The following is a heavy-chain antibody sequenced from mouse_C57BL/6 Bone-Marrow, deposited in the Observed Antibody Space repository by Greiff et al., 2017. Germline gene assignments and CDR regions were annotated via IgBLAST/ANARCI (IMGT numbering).Heavy chain of an antibody. V-gene: IGHV1-39*01. D-gene: IGHD2-2*01. CDR2: INPNYGTT. CDR1: GYSFTDYN. J-gene: IGHJ4*01. Sequence: EVQLQQSGPELVKPGASVKISCTASGYSFTDYNMNWVKQSNGKSLDWIGVINPNYGTTSYNQKFKGKATLTVDQSSSTAYMPLNSLTSEDSTFYYDARGYVYDYAMNYWGQGTSVTVSS. CDR3: ARGYVYDYAMNY.